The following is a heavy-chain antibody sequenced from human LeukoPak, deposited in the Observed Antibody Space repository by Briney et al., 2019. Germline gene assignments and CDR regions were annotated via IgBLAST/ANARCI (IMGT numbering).Heavy chain of an antibody. D-gene: IGHD6-13*01. CDR3: VRGDSRDF. CDR2: ISSSSSHT. J-gene: IGHJ4*02. Sequence: GESLRLSCVASGITFSSYTMNWVRQAPGKGLEWVSSISSSSSHTHYADSVKGRFTISRDNAKNSLYLQMNSLRADDTAVYYCVRGDSRDFWGQGTLVTVSS. V-gene: IGHV3-21*01. CDR1: GITFSSYT.